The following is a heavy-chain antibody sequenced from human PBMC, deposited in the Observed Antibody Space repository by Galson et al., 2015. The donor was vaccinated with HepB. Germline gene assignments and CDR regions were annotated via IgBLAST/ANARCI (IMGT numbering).Heavy chain of an antibody. CDR1: GFTFSSYS. J-gene: IGHJ4*02. Sequence: SLRLSCAASGFTFSSYSMNWVRQAPGKGLEWVSSISSSSSYIYYADSVKGRFTISRDNAKNSLYLQMNSLRAEDTAVYYCARGWERYSSGWYSDYYYFDYWGQGTLVTVSS. D-gene: IGHD6-19*01. CDR2: ISSSSSYI. V-gene: IGHV3-21*01. CDR3: ARGWERYSSGWYSDYYYFDY.